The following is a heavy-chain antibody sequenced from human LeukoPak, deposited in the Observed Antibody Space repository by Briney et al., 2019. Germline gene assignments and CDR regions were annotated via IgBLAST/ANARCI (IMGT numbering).Heavy chain of an antibody. D-gene: IGHD3-3*01. J-gene: IGHJ4*02. CDR1: GFTFSSYA. V-gene: IGHV3-64*01. CDR3: ARSVYDFWSGYYTQPFDY. CDR2: ISSNGGST. Sequence: PPGGSLRLSCAASGFTFSSYAMRWVRQAPGKGLEYVSAISSNGGSTYYANSVKGRFTISRDNSKNTLYLQMGSLRAEDMAVYYCARSVYDFWSGYYTQPFDYWGQGTLVTVSS.